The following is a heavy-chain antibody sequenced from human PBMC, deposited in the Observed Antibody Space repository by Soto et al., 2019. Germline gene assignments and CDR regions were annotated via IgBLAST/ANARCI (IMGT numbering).Heavy chain of an antibody. CDR2: INPNSGGT. J-gene: IGHJ6*03. V-gene: IGHV1-2*04. CDR1: VYSFTGYY. Sequence: LVKFSCKASVYSFTGYYIHWVRLKPGQGRERMGWINPNSGGTNYAQKFQGCVTMTRDTSISTAYMELSRLRSDDTAVYYCARGLTTVTTPWYMAVRGKGTTVTVSS. D-gene: IGHD4-4*01. CDR3: ARGLTTVTTPWYMAV.